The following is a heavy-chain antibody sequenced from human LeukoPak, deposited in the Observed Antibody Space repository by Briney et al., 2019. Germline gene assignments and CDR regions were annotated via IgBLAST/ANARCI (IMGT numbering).Heavy chain of an antibody. Sequence: KYGESLKISCKASGYSFTSYWITWVRQMPGKGLEWMGIIYPGDSDTRYSPSFQGQVTISADKSISTAYLQWSSLKASDTAMYYCATLYYYDSSGYYSNFDYWGQGTLVTVSS. CDR3: ATLYYYDSSGYYSNFDY. D-gene: IGHD3-22*01. V-gene: IGHV5-51*01. J-gene: IGHJ4*02. CDR2: IYPGDSDT. CDR1: GYSFTSYW.